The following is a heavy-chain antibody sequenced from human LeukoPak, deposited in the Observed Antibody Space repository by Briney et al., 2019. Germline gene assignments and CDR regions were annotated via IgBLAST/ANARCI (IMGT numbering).Heavy chain of an antibody. CDR3: ARYTANKSGYSFGY. CDR2: INHSGET. D-gene: IGHD3-22*01. Sequence: PSETLSLTCAVYGGSFSGYYWSWIRQPPGKGLEWIATINHSGETYYNPSLKSRVTISVDTSKNQFSLKLSSVTAAGTAIYYCARYTANKSGYSFGYWGQGTLVTVSS. CDR1: GGSFSGYY. V-gene: IGHV4-34*01. J-gene: IGHJ4*02.